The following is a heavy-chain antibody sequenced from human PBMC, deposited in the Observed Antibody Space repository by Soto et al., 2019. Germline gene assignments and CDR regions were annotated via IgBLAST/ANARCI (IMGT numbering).Heavy chain of an antibody. J-gene: IGHJ5*02. Sequence: ETLSLTCTVSGASISGFYWSWIRKSAGKGLEWIGRIYATGTTDYNPSLKSRVMMSVDTSKKQFSLKLRSVTAADTAVYYCVRDGTKTLRDWFDPW. V-gene: IGHV4-4*07. CDR2: IYATGTT. CDR1: GASISGFY. D-gene: IGHD1-1*01. CDR3: VRDGTKTLRDWFDP.